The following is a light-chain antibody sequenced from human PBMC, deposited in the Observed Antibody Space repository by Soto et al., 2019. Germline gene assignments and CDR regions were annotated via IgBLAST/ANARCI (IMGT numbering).Light chain of an antibody. J-gene: IGKJ2*02. CDR3: QHFGSSPCT. CDR2: GAS. CDR1: QSVDSRY. Sequence: EIVLTQSPGTLSLSPGERATLSCRARQSVDSRYLAWYQQKPGQAPRLLVYGASSRAAGIPDRFSGSGSGTDFTLTISRLEPEDFAVYYCQHFGSSPCTFGQGTKLEIK. V-gene: IGKV3-20*01.